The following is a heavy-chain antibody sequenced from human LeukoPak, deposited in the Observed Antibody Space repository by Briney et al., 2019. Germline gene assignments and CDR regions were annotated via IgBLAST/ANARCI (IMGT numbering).Heavy chain of an antibody. V-gene: IGHV3-30*18. CDR2: ISYDGSNK. Sequence: GGSLRLSCAASGFTFSSYGMHWVRQAPGKGLEWVAVISYDGSNKYYADSVKGRFTISRDNSKNTLYLQMNSLRAEDTAAYYCAKEVAATILDYWGQGTLVTVSS. D-gene: IGHD6-13*01. CDR3: AKEVAATILDY. J-gene: IGHJ4*02. CDR1: GFTFSSYG.